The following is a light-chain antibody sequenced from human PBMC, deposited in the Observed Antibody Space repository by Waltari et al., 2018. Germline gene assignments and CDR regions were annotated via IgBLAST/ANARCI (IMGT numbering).Light chain of an antibody. Sequence: EIVLTQSPATLSLSPGERATLSCMASQSVNTYLAWYQQKPGQAPRLPIYDASSRATGIPARFSGNGSGTDFTLTISSLEPEDFAVYYCQQRSDWPSLTFGGGTKVEIK. V-gene: IGKV3-11*01. CDR3: QQRSDWPSLT. CDR2: DAS. J-gene: IGKJ4*01. CDR1: QSVNTY.